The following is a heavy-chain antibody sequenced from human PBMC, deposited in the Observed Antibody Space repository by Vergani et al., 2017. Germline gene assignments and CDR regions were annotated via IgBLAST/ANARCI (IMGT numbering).Heavy chain of an antibody. J-gene: IGHJ3*02. D-gene: IGHD3-10*01. CDR3: ARHTSPVWFGEPRSAFDI. Sequence: QVQLQESGPGLVKPSQTLSLTCTVSGGSISSGGYYWSWIRQHPGKGLEWIGYIYPGDSDTRYSPSFQGQVTISADKSISTAYLQWSSLKASDTAMYYCARHTSPVWFGEPRSAFDIWGQGTMVTVSS. V-gene: IGHV4-31*01. CDR1: GGSISSGGYY. CDR2: IYPGDSDT.